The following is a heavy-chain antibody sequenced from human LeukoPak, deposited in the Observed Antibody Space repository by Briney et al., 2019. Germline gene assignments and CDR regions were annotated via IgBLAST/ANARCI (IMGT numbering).Heavy chain of an antibody. Sequence: GESLRISCEGSGYSFSTYWISWVRQMPGKGLEWMGRIDPSDSYTNYSPSFQGHVTISADKSISTAYLQWSSLKASDTAMYYCARFLSTPGIPSTTVTGRDYWGQGTLVTVSS. V-gene: IGHV5-10-1*01. J-gene: IGHJ4*02. D-gene: IGHD4-17*01. CDR2: IDPSDSYT. CDR1: GYSFSTYW. CDR3: ARFLSTPGIPSTTVTGRDY.